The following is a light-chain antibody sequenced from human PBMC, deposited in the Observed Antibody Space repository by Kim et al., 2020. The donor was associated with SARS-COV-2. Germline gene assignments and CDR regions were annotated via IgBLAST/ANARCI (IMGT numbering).Light chain of an antibody. CDR1: KLGDKY. V-gene: IGLV3-1*01. CDR2: QDN. CDR3: QAWDSRTAP. J-gene: IGLJ2*01. Sequence: ELTQPPSVSVSPGQTASITCSGDKLGDKYASWYQQKPGQSPVLVIYQDNKRPSGIPERFSGSNSGNTATLTISGTQAMDEADYYCQAWDSRTAPFGGGTQLTVL.